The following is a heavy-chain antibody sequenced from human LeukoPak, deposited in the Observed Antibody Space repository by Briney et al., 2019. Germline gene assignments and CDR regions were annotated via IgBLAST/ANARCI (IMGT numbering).Heavy chain of an antibody. CDR3: AKTWYSSGWYAYFQH. J-gene: IGHJ1*01. CDR2: ISYDGSNK. D-gene: IGHD6-19*01. V-gene: IGHV3-30*18. Sequence: GGSLRLSCAASGFTFRTYWMHWVRQAPGKGLEWVAVISYDGSNKYYADSVKGRFTISRDNSKNTLYLQMNSLRAEDTAVYYCAKTWYSSGWYAYFQHWGQGTLVTVSS. CDR1: GFTFRTYW.